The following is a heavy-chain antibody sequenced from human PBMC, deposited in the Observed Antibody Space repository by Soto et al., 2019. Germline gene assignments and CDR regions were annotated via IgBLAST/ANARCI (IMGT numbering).Heavy chain of an antibody. CDR3: ARARGVPAATHYYYGMDV. V-gene: IGHV3-48*02. Sequence: GGSLRLSCAASGFTFSSYSMNWVRQAPGKGLEWVSYISSSSSTIYYADSVKGRFTISRDNAKNSLYLQMNSLRDEDTAVYYCARARGVPAATHYYYGMDVWGQGTTVTVSS. CDR2: ISSSSSTI. CDR1: GFTFSSYS. D-gene: IGHD2-2*01. J-gene: IGHJ6*02.